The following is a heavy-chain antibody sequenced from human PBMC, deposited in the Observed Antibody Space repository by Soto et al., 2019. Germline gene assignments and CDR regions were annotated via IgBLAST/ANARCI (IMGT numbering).Heavy chain of an antibody. D-gene: IGHD2-15*01. J-gene: IGHJ5*01. CDR3: ARIVDGRYGICPLWFDS. CDR2: INLCGST. CDR1: GGSINTFY. Sequence: PSETLSLTCAVSGGSINTFYWYWVRHPPGKGLEWIGNINLCGSTNSYPNLNSGVTISIYTSKNKLALSLNSVTAADTDVYYYARIVDGRYGICPLWFDSWGQGTLVTVSS. V-gene: IGHV4-59*01.